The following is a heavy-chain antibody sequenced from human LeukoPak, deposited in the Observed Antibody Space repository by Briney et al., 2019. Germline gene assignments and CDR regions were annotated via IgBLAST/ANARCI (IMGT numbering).Heavy chain of an antibody. CDR1: GGSISSGGYY. D-gene: IGHD6-6*01. J-gene: IGHJ3*02. CDR3: ARSSIAARTTFFDI. V-gene: IGHV4-31*03. CDR2: IYYSGST. Sequence: SQTLSLTCTVSGGSISSGGYYWSWIRQHPGKGLEWIGYIYYSGSTYYNPSLKSRVTISVDTSKNQFSLKLCSVTAADTAVHYCARSSIAARTTFFDIWGQGTMVTVSS.